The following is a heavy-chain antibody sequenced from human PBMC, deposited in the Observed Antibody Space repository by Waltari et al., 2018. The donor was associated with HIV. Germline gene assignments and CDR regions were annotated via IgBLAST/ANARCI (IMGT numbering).Heavy chain of an antibody. V-gene: IGHV4-34*01. CDR2: INHSGST. Sequence: QVHLQQWRAGLLKPSETLSLTCAVYGWSFSGYYWRWPRPPPGKGLEGIGEINHSGSTNYNPSLKSRVTISVDTSKNQFSLKLSSVTAADTAVYYCASFCGGDCYLYYFDYWGQGTLVTVSS. D-gene: IGHD2-21*02. CDR1: GWSFSGYY. CDR3: ASFCGGDCYLYYFDY. J-gene: IGHJ4*02.